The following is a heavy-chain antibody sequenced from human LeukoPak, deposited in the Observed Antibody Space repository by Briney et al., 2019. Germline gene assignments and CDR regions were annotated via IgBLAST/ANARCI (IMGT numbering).Heavy chain of an antibody. CDR2: ISSSGTDI. CDR3: ARDTSSWTLGAY. D-gene: IGHD6-13*01. Sequence: GGSLRLSCAASGFIFSNYYMSWIRQAPGKGLEWVAYISSSGTDINYADSVKGRFTISRDNAKNSLYLQMNSLRAEDTAVYYCARDTSSWTLGAYWGQGTRVTVSS. J-gene: IGHJ4*02. V-gene: IGHV3-11*01. CDR1: GFIFSNYY.